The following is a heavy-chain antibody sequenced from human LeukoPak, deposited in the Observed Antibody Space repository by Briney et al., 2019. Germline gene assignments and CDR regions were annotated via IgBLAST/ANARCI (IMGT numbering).Heavy chain of an antibody. CDR3: ARSTYSSGVGEFDY. Sequence: PSETLSLTCTVSGGSISSSSYYWGWIRQPPGKGLEWIGSIYYSGSTYYNPSLKSRVTISVDTSKNQFSLKLSSVTAADTAVYYCARSTYSSGVGEFDYWGQGTLVTVSS. CDR2: IYYSGST. J-gene: IGHJ4*02. CDR1: GGSISSSSYY. V-gene: IGHV4-39*07. D-gene: IGHD6-19*01.